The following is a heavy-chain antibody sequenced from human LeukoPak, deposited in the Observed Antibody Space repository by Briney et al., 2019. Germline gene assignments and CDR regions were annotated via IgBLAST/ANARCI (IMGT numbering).Heavy chain of an antibody. J-gene: IGHJ4*02. V-gene: IGHV3-21*01. CDR3: ARVGGRGSYYGRGYFDY. D-gene: IGHD1-26*01. Sequence: PGGSLRLSCAASGFTFSSYSMNWVRQAPGKGLEWVSSISSSSSYIYYADSVKGRFTISRDNAKNSLYLQMNSLRAEDTAVYYCARVGGRGSYYGRGYFDYWGQGTLVTVSS. CDR2: ISSSSSYI. CDR1: GFTFSSYS.